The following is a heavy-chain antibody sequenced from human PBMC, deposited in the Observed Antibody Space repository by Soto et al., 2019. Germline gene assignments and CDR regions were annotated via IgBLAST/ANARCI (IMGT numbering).Heavy chain of an antibody. D-gene: IGHD3-10*01. V-gene: IGHV4-34*01. J-gene: IGHJ6*03. Sequence: QVQLQQWGAGLLKPSETLSLTCAVYGGSFSGYYWSWIRQTPGKGLEWIGEINDGGSTNHNPSLKSRVTILVDTPKNQFSLKLSSVTAADPAGYYCARGLEVWFGELSRRGGYYYYMDVWGKGTTVTVSS. CDR1: GGSFSGYY. CDR3: ARGLEVWFGELSRRGGYYYYMDV. CDR2: INDGGST.